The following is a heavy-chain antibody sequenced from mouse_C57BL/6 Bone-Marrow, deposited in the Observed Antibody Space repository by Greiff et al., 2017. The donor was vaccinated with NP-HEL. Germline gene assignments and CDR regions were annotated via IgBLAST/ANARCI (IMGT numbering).Heavy chain of an antibody. CDR3: ARGYYYGSSYGFAY. CDR2: ISDGGSYT. V-gene: IGHV5-4*01. J-gene: IGHJ3*01. CDR1: GFTFSSYA. D-gene: IGHD1-1*01. Sequence: EVQLVESGGGLVKPGGSLKLSCAASGFTFSSYAMSWVRQTPEKRLEWVATISDGGSYTYYPDNVKGRFTISRDNAKNNLYLQMSHLKSEDTAMYYCARGYYYGSSYGFAYWGQGTLVTVSA.